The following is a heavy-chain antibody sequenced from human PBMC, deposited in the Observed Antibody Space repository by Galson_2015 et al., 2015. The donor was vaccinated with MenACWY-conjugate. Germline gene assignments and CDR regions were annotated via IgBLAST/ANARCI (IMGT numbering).Heavy chain of an antibody. CDR1: GFTFSDYY. V-gene: IGHV3-11*03. CDR3: ARLLGGSGRKNWFDP. D-gene: IGHD3-10*01. J-gene: IGHJ5*02. CDR2: ISHTSHST. Sequence: SLRLSCAASGFTFSDYYMTWIRQAPGKGLEWVSYISHTSHSTQYADSVKGRFTISRDNAKNSLYLQMNSLRVEDTAVFYCARLLGGSGRKNWFDPWGQGTLVTVSS.